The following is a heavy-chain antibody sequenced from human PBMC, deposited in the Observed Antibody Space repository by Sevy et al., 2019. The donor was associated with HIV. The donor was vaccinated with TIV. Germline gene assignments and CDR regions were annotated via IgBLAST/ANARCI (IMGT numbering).Heavy chain of an antibody. CDR3: ARDVRGIVVVPAAIGGEYYGMDV. J-gene: IGHJ6*02. CDR1: GFTFSSYW. Sequence: GGSLRLSCAASGFTFSSYWMSWVRQAPGKGLEWVANIKQDGSEKYYVDSVKGRFTISRDNAKNSLYLQMNSLRAEDTAVYYCARDVRGIVVVPAAIGGEYYGMDVWGQGTTVTVSS. V-gene: IGHV3-7*01. D-gene: IGHD2-2*02. CDR2: IKQDGSEK.